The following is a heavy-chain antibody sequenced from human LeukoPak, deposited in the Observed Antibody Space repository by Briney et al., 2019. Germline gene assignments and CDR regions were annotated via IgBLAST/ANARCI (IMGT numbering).Heavy chain of an antibody. CDR3: ARDPVDGYAGFDN. D-gene: IGHD5-24*01. J-gene: IGHJ4*02. CDR1: GFTLSSYS. V-gene: IGHV3-48*04. CDR2: IDSSSRTI. Sequence: PGGSLRLSCAASGFTLSSYSMNWVRQAPGKGLEWISFIDSSSRTIFYAESVKGRFTISRDNAKNSLYLQMNSLRAEDTAVYYCARDPVDGYAGFDNWGQGTLVTVSS.